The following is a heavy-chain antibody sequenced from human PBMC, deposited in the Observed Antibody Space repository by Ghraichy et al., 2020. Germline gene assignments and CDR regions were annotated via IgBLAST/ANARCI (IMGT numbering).Heavy chain of an antibody. CDR1: GDSVSSDTYY. J-gene: IGHJ4*02. Sequence: SETLSLTCTVSGDSVSSDTYYWSWNRQSPGQGLEWIGYIYNSGSTNYNFSHKSRVTISVDTSKNQFSLKLSAATAADTAVYFCARGTVYCTDGICFGKRPTLDYWGQGTLVTVSS. CDR2: IYNSGST. CDR3: ARGTVYCTDGICFGKRPTLDY. D-gene: IGHD2-8*01. V-gene: IGHV4-61*01.